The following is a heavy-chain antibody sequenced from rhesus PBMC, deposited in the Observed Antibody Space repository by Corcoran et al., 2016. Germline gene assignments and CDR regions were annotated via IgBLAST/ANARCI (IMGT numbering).Heavy chain of an antibody. CDR2: CSGSSGST. CDR1: GGSVSSSNW. CDR3: ASGPASFDY. Sequence: QVQLQESGPGLVKPSETLSLTCAVSGGSVSSSNWWSLIHQPPGKGLEWFGYCSGSSGSTYYDPSLKCRVTISTDTSKNQFSLRLSSVTAADTAVYYCASGPASFDYWGQGVLVTVSS. V-gene: IGHV4-65*01. J-gene: IGHJ4*01. D-gene: IGHD6-19*01.